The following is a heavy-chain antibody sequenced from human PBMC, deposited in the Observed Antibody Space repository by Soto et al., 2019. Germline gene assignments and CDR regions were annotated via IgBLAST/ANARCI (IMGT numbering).Heavy chain of an antibody. Sequence: LSLTCAVYGGSFSGYYWSWIRQPPGKGLEWIGEINHSGSTNYNPSLKSRVTISVDTSKNQFSLKLSSVTAADTAVYYCARGSATMVRPNWFDPWGQGTLVTVSS. CDR3: ARGSATMVRPNWFDP. CDR2: INHSGST. J-gene: IGHJ5*02. CDR1: GGSFSGYY. V-gene: IGHV4-34*01. D-gene: IGHD3-10*01.